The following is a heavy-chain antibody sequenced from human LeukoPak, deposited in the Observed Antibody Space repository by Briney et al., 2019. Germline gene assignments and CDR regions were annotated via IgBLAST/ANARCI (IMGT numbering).Heavy chain of an antibody. CDR3: ARGRHLDTATFDENN. V-gene: IGHV1-2*02. CDR2: INPNSGGT. D-gene: IGHD5-18*01. CDR1: GYTFSAYY. J-gene: IGHJ4*02. Sequence: ASVTVSCTASGYTFSAYYIHWVRQAPGQGLEWVGWINPNSGGTNYAQTFQGRVTMTRDTSISTAYMELSSLRSDDTAVYYCARGRHLDTATFDENNWGQGTLVTVSS.